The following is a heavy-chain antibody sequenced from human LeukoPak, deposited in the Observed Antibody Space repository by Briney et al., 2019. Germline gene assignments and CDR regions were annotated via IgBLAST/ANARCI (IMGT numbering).Heavy chain of an antibody. Sequence: GASVKVSCKASGYTFTSYGISWVRQAPGQGLEWMGGIIPIFGTADYAQKFQGRVTITADESTSTAYMELSSLRSEDTAVYYCARAMDCSGGSCYAQHYYYGMDVWGQGTTVTVSS. D-gene: IGHD2-15*01. V-gene: IGHV1-69*13. J-gene: IGHJ6*02. CDR3: ARAMDCSGGSCYAQHYYYGMDV. CDR2: IIPIFGTA. CDR1: GYTFTSYG.